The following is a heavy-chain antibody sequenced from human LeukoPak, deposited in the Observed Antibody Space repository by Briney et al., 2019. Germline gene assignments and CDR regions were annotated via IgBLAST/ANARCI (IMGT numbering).Heavy chain of an antibody. Sequence: KTSETLSLTCTVSGGSISSYYWSWIRQPPGKGLEWIGYIYYSGSTNYNPSLKSRVTISVDTSKNQFSLKLSSVTAADTAVYYCARVYYDSSGYYYGDYFDYWGQGTLVTVSS. CDR1: GGSISSYY. CDR2: IYYSGST. V-gene: IGHV4-59*12. D-gene: IGHD3-22*01. CDR3: ARVYYDSSGYYYGDYFDY. J-gene: IGHJ4*02.